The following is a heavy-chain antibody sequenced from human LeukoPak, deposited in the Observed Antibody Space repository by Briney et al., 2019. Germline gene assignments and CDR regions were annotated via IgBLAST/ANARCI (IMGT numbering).Heavy chain of an antibody. Sequence: SETLSLTCTVSGDSISSSYFYWAWIRQLPGKGLQWIGSIYSSGSAYYNPSLKSRVTILVDTSKNQFSLRLTSVTAADTAVYYCARSPPPGATAYGVVDYWGQGTLVIVSS. J-gene: IGHJ4*02. CDR3: ARSPPPGATAYGVVDY. V-gene: IGHV4-39*07. CDR2: IYSSGSA. D-gene: IGHD3-16*01. CDR1: GDSISSSYFY.